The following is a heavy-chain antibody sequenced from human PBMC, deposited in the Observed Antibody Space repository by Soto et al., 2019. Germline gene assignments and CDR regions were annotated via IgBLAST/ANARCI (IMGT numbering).Heavy chain of an antibody. J-gene: IGHJ4*02. CDR1: GGSISNYY. Sequence: SETLSLTCTVSGGSISNYYCNWIRQPAGKGLEWIGRIDTSGSTNYNPSLKSRVTMSVDTSKQEFSLKLSSVTAADTALYYCARGGQDFWSGPFDYWGRGALVTVAS. V-gene: IGHV4-4*07. CDR3: ARGGQDFWSGPFDY. D-gene: IGHD3-3*01. CDR2: IDTSGST.